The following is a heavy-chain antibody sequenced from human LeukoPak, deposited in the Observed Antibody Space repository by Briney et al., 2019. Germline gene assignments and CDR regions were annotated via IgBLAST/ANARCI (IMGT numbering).Heavy chain of an antibody. J-gene: IGHJ5*02. D-gene: IGHD2-2*01. CDR3: ARDLVVVPAAMGGYNWFDP. V-gene: IGHV1-18*01. CDR2: ISAYNGNT. CDR1: GYTFTSYG. Sequence: ASVKVSCKASGYTFTSYGISWVRQAPGQGLEWMGWISAYNGNTNYAQKLQGRVTMTTDTSTSTAYMELRSLRSDDTAVYYCARDLVVVPAAMGGYNWFDPWGQGTLVTVSS.